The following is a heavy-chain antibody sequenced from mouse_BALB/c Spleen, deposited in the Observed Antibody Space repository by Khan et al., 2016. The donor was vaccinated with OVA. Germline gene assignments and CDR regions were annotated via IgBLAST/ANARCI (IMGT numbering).Heavy chain of an antibody. J-gene: IGHJ4*01. D-gene: IGHD2-14*01. CDR2: INTYTGEP. V-gene: IGHV9-3-1*01. CDR3: ARKYYRYDAMDY. CDR1: GYTFTNYG. Sequence: QIQLVQSGPELKKPGETVKISCKASGYTFTNYGMNWVKQAPGKGLKWMGWINTYTGEPTYDDDFKGRFAFSLETSASTAYLQINNLKNEDTATYFCARKYYRYDAMDYWGQGTSVTVSS.